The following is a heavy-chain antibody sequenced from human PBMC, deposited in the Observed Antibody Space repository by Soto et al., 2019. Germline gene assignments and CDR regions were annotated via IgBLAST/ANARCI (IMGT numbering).Heavy chain of an antibody. CDR1: AFTLSSYW. J-gene: IGHJ3*02. D-gene: IGHD3-22*01. CDR3: TRDYEFVFHI. V-gene: IGHV3-7*01. Sequence: EVQLVESGGGLVQPGGSLRLSCEASAFTLSSYWMSWVRQAPGKGLEWVANIKPDGSEKYYVDSVKGRFTISRDNTKNLLNVQMSTLRREDTAFYYCTRDYEFVFHIWGQGTLITVSS. CDR2: IKPDGSEK.